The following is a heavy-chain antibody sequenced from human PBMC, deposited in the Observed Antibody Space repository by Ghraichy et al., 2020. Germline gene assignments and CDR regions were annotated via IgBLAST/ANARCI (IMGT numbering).Heavy chain of an antibody. D-gene: IGHD2-8*01. CDR3: ARVRCTNGICYSLEY. CDR1: GFTLSDYT. CDR2: ITSSSRYI. J-gene: IGHJ4*02. Sequence: GGSLRLSYAASGFTLSDYTMNWVRQAPGRGLEWVSSITSSSRYIYYADPVKGRFTISRDNAKNSLYLQMNSLRAEDTAVYHCARVRCTNGICYSLEYWGKGTLATAS. V-gene: IGHV3-21*01.